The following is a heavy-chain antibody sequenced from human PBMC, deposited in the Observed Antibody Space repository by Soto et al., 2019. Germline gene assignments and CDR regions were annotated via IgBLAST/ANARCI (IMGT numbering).Heavy chain of an antibody. CDR3: ARLPVCSSTSCYNAANWFDP. CDR2: IDPSDSYT. CDR1: GYSFTSYW. Sequence: PGESLKISCKGSGYSFTSYWISWVRQMPGKGLEWMGRIDPSDSYTNYSPSFQGHVTISADKSISTAYLQWSSLKASDTAMYYCARLPVCSSTSCYNAANWFDPWGQGTLVTVSS. D-gene: IGHD2-2*02. J-gene: IGHJ5*02. V-gene: IGHV5-10-1*01.